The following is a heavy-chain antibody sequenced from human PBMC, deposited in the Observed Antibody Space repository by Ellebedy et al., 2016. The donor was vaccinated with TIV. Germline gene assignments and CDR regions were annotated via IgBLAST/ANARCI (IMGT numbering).Heavy chain of an antibody. CDR2: IYDSGST. D-gene: IGHD2-15*01. CDR3: ARAAQPNCSGGSCYRIDY. Sequence: MPSGTLSLTCTVSGGSISSYYWTWIRQPPGKELEWIGYIYDSGSTNHNPSLKSRVTISVDTSKNQFSLKLSSVTAADTAVYYCARAAQPNCSGGSCYRIDYWGQGTLVTVSS. J-gene: IGHJ4*02. V-gene: IGHV4-59*01. CDR1: GGSISSYY.